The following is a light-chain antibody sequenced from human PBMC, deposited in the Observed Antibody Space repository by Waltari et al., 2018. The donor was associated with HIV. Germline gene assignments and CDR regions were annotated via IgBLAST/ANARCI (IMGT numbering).Light chain of an antibody. CDR3: AAWDDSLNAVV. Sequence: QSVLTQPPSASGTPGQRVRMSCSGGTSNIGSNAVTWFQLFPGTAPKRLIYRNDQRPAGVPDRFSGSNSGTSASLTISGLEAEDEADYHCAAWDDSLNAVVFGGGTRLTVL. CDR1: TSNIGSNA. CDR2: RND. J-gene: IGLJ2*01. V-gene: IGLV1-44*01.